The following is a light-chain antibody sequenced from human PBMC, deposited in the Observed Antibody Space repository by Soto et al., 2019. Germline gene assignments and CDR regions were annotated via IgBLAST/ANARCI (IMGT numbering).Light chain of an antibody. Sequence: EVVMTQSPATLYVSPGERATLSCRASQSVFSNLAWYQQKPGQAPGLLIYGASTRATGIPARFRGSGSGTEFTLTISSLQSEDFAVYYCQQYNDWPRTFGQGTKVEIK. V-gene: IGKV3-15*01. CDR1: QSVFSN. J-gene: IGKJ1*01. CDR3: QQYNDWPRT. CDR2: GAS.